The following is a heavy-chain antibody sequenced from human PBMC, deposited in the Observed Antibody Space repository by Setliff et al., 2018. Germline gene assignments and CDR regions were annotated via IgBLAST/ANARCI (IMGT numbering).Heavy chain of an antibody. CDR1: GFTFSDYN. CDR3: ARSRRPRRLQSDFDH. CDR2: ISSSSGTI. Sequence: ETLSLSCAASGFTFSDYNMNWVRQAPGKGLEWLSYISSSSGTIFYADSVKGRFSISRDSAKSSLFLQMNSLRGEDTAVYYCARSRRPRRLQSDFDHWGQGTLVTVSS. J-gene: IGHJ4*02. D-gene: IGHD6-25*01. V-gene: IGHV3-48*01.